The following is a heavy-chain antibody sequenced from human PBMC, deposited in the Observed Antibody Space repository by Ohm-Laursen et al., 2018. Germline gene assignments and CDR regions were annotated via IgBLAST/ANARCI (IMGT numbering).Heavy chain of an antibody. CDR3: ARDCTNGVCYRAYDY. CDR2: INPNSGGT. CDR1: GYTFTGYY. Sequence: ASVKVSCKASGYTFTGYYMHWVRQAPGQGLEWMGWINPNSGGTNYAQKLQGRVTMTTDTSTSTAYMELRSLRSDDTAVYYCARDCTNGVCYRAYDYWGQGTLVTVSA. J-gene: IGHJ4*02. V-gene: IGHV1-2*02. D-gene: IGHD2-8*01.